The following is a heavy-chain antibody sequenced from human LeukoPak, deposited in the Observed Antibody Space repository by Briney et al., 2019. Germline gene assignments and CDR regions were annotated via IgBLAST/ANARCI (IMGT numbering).Heavy chain of an antibody. CDR1: GYNFTNFW. Sequence: GESLKIPLKGPGYNFTNFWISGVREMPGKGREWMGRIDPSDFYTNYSPSFQGHVTMSADKSLNPAYLQWSSLKASDTAIYYCARPGDYVAAFYYYDMDVWGQGTTVTVSS. D-gene: IGHD4-17*01. J-gene: IGHJ6*02. V-gene: IGHV5-10-1*01. CDR3: ARPGDYVAAFYYYDMDV. CDR2: IDPSDFYT.